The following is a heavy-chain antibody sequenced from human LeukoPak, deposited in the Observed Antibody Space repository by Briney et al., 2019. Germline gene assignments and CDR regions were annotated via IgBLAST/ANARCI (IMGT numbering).Heavy chain of an antibody. CDR3: VRRGFCSGDNCFSHAFDI. CDR1: GFIYINYW. V-gene: IGHV5-51*01. CDR2: IYPGDSDT. D-gene: IGHD2-15*01. Sequence: GESLQISCQGSGFIYINYWIGWVRQMPGQGLEWMGIIYPGDSDTRYSPPFQGQVTISADRSINTAYLQWSSLKASDTAMYYCVRRGFCSGDNCFSHAFDIWGQGTMVTVSS. J-gene: IGHJ3*02.